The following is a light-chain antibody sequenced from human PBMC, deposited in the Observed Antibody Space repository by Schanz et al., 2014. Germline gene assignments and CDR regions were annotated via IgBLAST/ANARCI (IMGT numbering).Light chain of an antibody. CDR3: QQRDSWPSRRVT. J-gene: IGKJ4*01. V-gene: IGKV3-20*01. CDR1: QTVGSSY. CDR2: GAS. Sequence: EIVLTQSPGTLSLSPGERATLSCRASQTVGSSYLAWYQQKPGQAPRLLIYGASTRATGIPDRFSGSGSGTDFTLTISSLEPDDFAVYYCQQRDSWPSRRVTFGGGTKVEIK.